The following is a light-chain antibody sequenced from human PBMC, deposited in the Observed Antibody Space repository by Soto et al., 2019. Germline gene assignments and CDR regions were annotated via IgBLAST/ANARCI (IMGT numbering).Light chain of an antibody. V-gene: IGLV1-40*01. CDR2: GNS. CDR3: QSYDSSLSGYV. Sequence: QSVLTQPPSVSGAPGQRVTISCTGSSSNIGAGYDVHWYQQLPGTAPKLLIYGNSNRPSGVPDRFSGSKSGTSASLAITGLQAEDDADCYCQSYDSSLSGYVFGTGTKLTVL. J-gene: IGLJ1*01. CDR1: SSNIGAGYD.